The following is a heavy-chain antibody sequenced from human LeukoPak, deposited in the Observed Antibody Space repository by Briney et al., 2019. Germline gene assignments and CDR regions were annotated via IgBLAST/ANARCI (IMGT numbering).Heavy chain of an antibody. CDR3: VRVKGYYYYMDV. CDR2: INHGGST. V-gene: IGHV4-34*01. J-gene: IGHJ6*03. CDR1: GGSFSAYY. Sequence: SETLSLTCAVYGGSFSAYYWSWIRQPPGKGLEWIGEINHGGSTNYNPSLKSRVTISVDTSKNQFSLKLRSVTAADTAVYYCVRVKGYYYYMDVRGRGTTVTVSS.